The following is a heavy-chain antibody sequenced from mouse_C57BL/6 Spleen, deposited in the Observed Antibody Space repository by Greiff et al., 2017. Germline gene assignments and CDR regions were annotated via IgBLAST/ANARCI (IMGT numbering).Heavy chain of an antibody. CDR1: GFTFSNYW. D-gene: IGHD6-5*01. Sequence: EVKLQESGGGLVQPGGSMKLSCVASGFTFSNYWMNWVRQSPEKGLEWVAQIRLKSDNYATHYAESVKGRFTISRDDSKSSVYLQMNNLRAEDTGIYYCTQTAYSDYGGQGTTLTVSS. CDR3: TQTAYSDY. J-gene: IGHJ2*01. V-gene: IGHV6-3*01. CDR2: IRLKSDNYAT.